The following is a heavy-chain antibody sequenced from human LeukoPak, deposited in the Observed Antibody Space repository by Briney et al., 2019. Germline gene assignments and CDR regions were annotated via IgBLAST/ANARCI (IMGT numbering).Heavy chain of an antibody. V-gene: IGHV3-23*01. D-gene: IGHD6-19*01. CDR3: AKVSSGWSLDY. CDR2: LSGSDRTT. J-gene: IGHJ4*02. CDR1: GFDFRHYA. Sequence: GGSLRLSCAASGFDFRHYAMSWLRQGPGKGLEWVSSLSGSDRTTYYADSVKGRFTISRDNSKNTLYLQMSSLRGEDTAVYYCAKVSSGWSLDYWGQGTLVTVSS.